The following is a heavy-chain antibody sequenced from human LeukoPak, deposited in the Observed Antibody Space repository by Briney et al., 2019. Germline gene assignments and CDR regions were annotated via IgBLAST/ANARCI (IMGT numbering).Heavy chain of an antibody. D-gene: IGHD3-10*01. CDR3: ASSGNYYFTLDY. V-gene: IGHV4-59*08. Sequence: SETLSLTCGVSGGPISNYYWSWIRQPPGKGLEWIGYIHYSGITKYNPSVKSRVTISLDTSKNQFSLKLSSVTAADTAVYYCASSGNYYFTLDYWGQGTLVTVSS. J-gene: IGHJ4*02. CDR2: IHYSGIT. CDR1: GGPISNYY.